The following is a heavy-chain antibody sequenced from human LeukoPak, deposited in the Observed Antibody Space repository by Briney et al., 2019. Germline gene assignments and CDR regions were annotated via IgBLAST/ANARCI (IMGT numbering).Heavy chain of an antibody. CDR2: MNPNSGNT. CDR3: ASDLGSSWSTLGY. CDR1: GYTFTSYD. J-gene: IGHJ4*02. Sequence: GASVKVSCKASGYTFTSYDINWVRQATGQGLEWMGWMNPNSGNTGYAQKFQGRVTMTRNTSISTAYMELSSLRSEDTVVYYCASDLGSSWSTLGYWGQGTLVTVSS. V-gene: IGHV1-8*01. D-gene: IGHD6-13*01.